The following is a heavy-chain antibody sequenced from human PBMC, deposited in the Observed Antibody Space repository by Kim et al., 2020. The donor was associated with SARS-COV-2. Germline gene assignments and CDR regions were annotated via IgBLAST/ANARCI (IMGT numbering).Heavy chain of an antibody. J-gene: IGHJ6*02. CDR2: IYPGDSDT. Sequence: GESLKISCKGSGYSFTSYWIGWVRQMPGKGLEWMGIIYPGDSDTRYSPSFQGQVTISADKSISTAYLQWSSLKASDTAMYYCARQGLMITFGGVIDYGMDVWGQGTTFTVSS. CDR1: GYSFTSYW. V-gene: IGHV5-51*01. CDR3: ARQGLMITFGGVIDYGMDV. D-gene: IGHD3-16*01.